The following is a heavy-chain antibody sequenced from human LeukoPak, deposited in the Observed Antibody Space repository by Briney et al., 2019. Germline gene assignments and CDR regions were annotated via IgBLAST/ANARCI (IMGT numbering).Heavy chain of an antibody. Sequence: GGSLRLSCAASGFTFVNYAMSWVRQAPGKGLEWVSAVVGGGGTTFYADSVKGRFTISRDNFKNTVYLQINSLRGEDTAVYYCAKARLSTGWAYNDYWGQGALVTVSS. CDR2: VVGGGGTT. J-gene: IGHJ4*02. CDR1: GFTFVNYA. CDR3: AKARLSTGWAYNDY. V-gene: IGHV3-23*01. D-gene: IGHD6-19*01.